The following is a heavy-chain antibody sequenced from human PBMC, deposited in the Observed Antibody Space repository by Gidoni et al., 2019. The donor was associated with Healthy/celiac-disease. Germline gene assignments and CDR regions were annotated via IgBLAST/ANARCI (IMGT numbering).Heavy chain of an antibody. D-gene: IGHD1-1*01. CDR1: GGSFSGYY. J-gene: IGHJ3*02. Sequence: QVQLQQWGAGLLKPSETLSLTCAVYGGSFSGYYWSWIRQPPGKGLEWIGEINHSGSTNYNPSLKSRVTISVDTSKNQFSLKLSSVTAADTAVYYCARGRGTGGAFDIWGQGTMVTVSS. CDR3: ARGRGTGGAFDI. V-gene: IGHV4-34*01. CDR2: INHSGST.